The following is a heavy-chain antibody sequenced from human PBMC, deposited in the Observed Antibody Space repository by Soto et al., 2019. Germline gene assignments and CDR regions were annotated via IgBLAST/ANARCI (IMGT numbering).Heavy chain of an antibody. D-gene: IGHD2-21*02. CDR2: INPSGGST. Sequence: GASVKVSCKASGYTFTSYYMHWVRQAPGQGLEWMGIINPSGGSTSYAQKFQGRVTMTRDTSTSTVYMELSSLRSEDTAVYYCARDPRIVVVTAKASSYYYGMDVWGQGTTVTVSS. CDR1: GYTFTSYY. CDR3: ARDPRIVVVTAKASSYYYGMDV. V-gene: IGHV1-46*01. J-gene: IGHJ6*02.